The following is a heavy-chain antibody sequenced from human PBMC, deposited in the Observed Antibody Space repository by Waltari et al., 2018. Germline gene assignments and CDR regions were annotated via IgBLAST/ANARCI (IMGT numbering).Heavy chain of an antibody. V-gene: IGHV4-59*01. CDR2: IYYSGST. J-gene: IGHJ4*02. CDR1: GGSISSSY. D-gene: IGHD1-26*01. CDR3: ARETSGSYGY. Sequence: QVQLQESGPGLVKPSEPLSLTCTVSGGSISSSYWSWIRQPPGKGLEWIGYIYYSGSTNYNPSLKSRVTISVDTSKNQFSLKLSSVTAADTAVYYCARETSGSYGYWGQGTLVTVSS.